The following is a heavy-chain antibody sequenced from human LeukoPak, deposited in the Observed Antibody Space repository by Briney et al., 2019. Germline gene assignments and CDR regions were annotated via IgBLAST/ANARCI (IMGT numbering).Heavy chain of an antibody. J-gene: IGHJ5*02. D-gene: IGHD5-12*01. CDR3: ARGVATGGKNWFDP. CDR2: TYYRSKWYN. V-gene: IGHV6-1*01. CDR1: GDGVSSNSAA. Sequence: SQTLSLTCAISGDGVSSNSAAWNWIRQSPSRGLEWLGRTYYRSKWYNDYAVSVKSRITINPDTSKNQFSLQLNSVTPEDTAVYYCARGVATGGKNWFDPWGQGTLVTVSS.